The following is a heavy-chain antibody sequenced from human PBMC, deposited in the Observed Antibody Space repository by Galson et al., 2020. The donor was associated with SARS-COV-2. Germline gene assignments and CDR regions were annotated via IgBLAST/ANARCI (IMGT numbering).Heavy chain of an antibody. V-gene: IGHV4-59*01. D-gene: IGHD2-21*01. CDR3: ARATGPAISGYYYYGMDV. J-gene: IGHJ6*02. Sequence: ETSETLSLTCTVSGGSISSYYWSWIRQPPGKGLEWMGYIYYSGSTNYNPSLKSRVTISVETSKNQFSLKLSSVTAADTAVYYCARATGPAISGYYYYGMDVWGQGTTVTVSS. CDR1: GGSISSYY. CDR2: IYYSGST.